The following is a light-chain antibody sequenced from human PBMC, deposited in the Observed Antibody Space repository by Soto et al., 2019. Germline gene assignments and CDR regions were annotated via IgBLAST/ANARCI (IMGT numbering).Light chain of an antibody. J-gene: IGKJ2*01. CDR2: GAS. Sequence: EIVMTQSPANLSVSPGERATLSCRASQGVSSNLAWYQQKPGQGPRLLIYGASTRATSIPARFSGSGSGTEFTLTINSLQSEDFAVYYCQQYNKWPPYTFGQGTKLEI. CDR1: QGVSSN. V-gene: IGKV3-15*01. CDR3: QQYNKWPPYT.